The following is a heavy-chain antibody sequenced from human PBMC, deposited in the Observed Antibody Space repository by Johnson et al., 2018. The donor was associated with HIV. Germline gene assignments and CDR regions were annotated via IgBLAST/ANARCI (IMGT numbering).Heavy chain of an antibody. CDR3: TRLSLLYYDDAFDI. Sequence: EVQLVESGGGLVQPGGSLRLSCAASGFTFSSYAMHWVRQAPGKGLEYVSAISSNGGSTYYANSVKGRFTISRDNSKNTLYLQMNSLRAEDTAVYYCTRLSLLYYDDAFDIWGQGTMVTVSS. CDR2: ISSNGGST. J-gene: IGHJ3*02. CDR1: GFTFSSYA. D-gene: IGHD3-22*01. V-gene: IGHV3-64*01.